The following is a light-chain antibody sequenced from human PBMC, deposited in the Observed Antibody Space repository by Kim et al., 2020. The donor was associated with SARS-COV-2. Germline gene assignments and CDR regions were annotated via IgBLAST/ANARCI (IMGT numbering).Light chain of an antibody. CDR1: QSIAPNH. V-gene: IGKV3-20*01. Sequence: EIVLTQSPGTLSLSPGERATLSCRASQSIAPNHLAWFQQKPGQAPRLLIYGTSSRATGIPDRFSASESGTDFTLTISRLEPEDVAVYFCQEYARPPYTFGQGTKLEI. CDR3: QEYARPPYT. CDR2: GTS. J-gene: IGKJ2*01.